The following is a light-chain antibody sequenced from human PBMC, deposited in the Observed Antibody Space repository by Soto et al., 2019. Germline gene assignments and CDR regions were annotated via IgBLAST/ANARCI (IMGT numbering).Light chain of an antibody. CDR3: QQSFTTPYT. J-gene: IGKJ2*01. CDR1: QTIAMY. CDR2: TTS. Sequence: DIQMTQSPSSLSASVGDRVTITCRASQTIAMYVNWFQQKPGKAPKPLIYTTSSLQSGVPPRYSGSGSETDFTLPISRLQPEDSATYYCQQSFTTPYTFGQGTKLEIK. V-gene: IGKV1-39*01.